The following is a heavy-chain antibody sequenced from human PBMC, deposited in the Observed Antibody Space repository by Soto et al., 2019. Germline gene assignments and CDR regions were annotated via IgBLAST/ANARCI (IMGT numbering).Heavy chain of an antibody. CDR1: GYTFTSYY. CDR2: INTSGGST. J-gene: IGHJ3*02. Sequence: GASVKVSCKASGYTFTSYYMHWVRQAPGQGLEWKGIINTSGGSTSYAQKFQGRFTMTRDTSTSTVYLELSSLRFEDTAVYYVPSPLAVAGPHAFDIWGQGTMVTVSS. V-gene: IGHV1-46*03. D-gene: IGHD6-19*01. CDR3: PSPLAVAGPHAFDI.